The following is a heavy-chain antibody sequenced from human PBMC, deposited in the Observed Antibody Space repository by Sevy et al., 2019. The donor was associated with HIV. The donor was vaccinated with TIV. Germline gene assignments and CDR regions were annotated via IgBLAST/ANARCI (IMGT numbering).Heavy chain of an antibody. CDR2: ISSSSRTI. D-gene: IGHD2-21*01. CDR1: GFTFSSYS. V-gene: IGHV3-48*01. J-gene: IGHJ4*02. Sequence: GGSLRLSCAASGFTFSSYSMNWVRQAPGKGLEWVAYISSSSRTIYYADSVKGRFTISRDNAKNSLYLQMNGLRAEDTAVYYCARDSEAYCGGDCYSDYWGQGTLVTVSS. CDR3: ARDSEAYCGGDCYSDY.